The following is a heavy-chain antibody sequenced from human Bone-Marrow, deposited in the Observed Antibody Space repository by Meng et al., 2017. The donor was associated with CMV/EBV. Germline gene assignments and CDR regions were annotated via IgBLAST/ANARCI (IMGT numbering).Heavy chain of an antibody. Sequence: SQTLSLTCTVSGGSVSSGSYYWSWIRQPPGKGLEWSGYIYYSGSTNYNPSLKSRVTISVATSKNQFSLKPSSVTAADTAVYSCARRYYDFWSGYPRRVDPWGQGTLVTVSS. D-gene: IGHD3-3*01. J-gene: IGHJ5*02. CDR1: GGSVSSGSYY. CDR2: IYYSGST. CDR3: ARRYYDFWSGYPRRVDP. V-gene: IGHV4-61*01.